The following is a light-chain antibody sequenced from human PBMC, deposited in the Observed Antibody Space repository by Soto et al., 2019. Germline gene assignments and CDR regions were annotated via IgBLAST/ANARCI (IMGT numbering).Light chain of an antibody. V-gene: IGKV3-15*01. CDR3: QQYSNWPYT. Sequence: IVLTRSPGTLSLSPGERATLSCRASQSVSSKLAWYQQKPGQAPRLLIYGASIRATDIPARFSGSGSGTEFTLTISRLQSEDFAIFYCQQYSNWPYTFGQGTRLEIK. CDR1: QSVSSK. CDR2: GAS. J-gene: IGKJ5*01.